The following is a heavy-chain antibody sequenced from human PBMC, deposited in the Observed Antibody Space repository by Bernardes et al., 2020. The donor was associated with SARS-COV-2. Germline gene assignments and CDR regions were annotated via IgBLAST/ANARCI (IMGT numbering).Heavy chain of an antibody. V-gene: IGHV3-23*01. D-gene: IGHD3-9*01. CDR1: GFTFSNYA. CDR2: ISGRGDSI. Sequence: GGSLRLSCAASGFTFSNYAMSWVRQAPGKGLEWVSVISGRGDSIFYADSVKGRFTISRDNSQNTVSLQMNSLGAEDTAVYYCARDVGGTDWRFGFDVWGPGTTVHVSS. CDR3: ARDVGGTDWRFGFDV. J-gene: IGHJ3*01.